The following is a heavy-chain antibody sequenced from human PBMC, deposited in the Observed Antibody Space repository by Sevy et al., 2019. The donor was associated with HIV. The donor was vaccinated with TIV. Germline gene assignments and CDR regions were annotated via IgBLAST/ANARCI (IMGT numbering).Heavy chain of an antibody. D-gene: IGHD3-22*01. CDR1: GGSISSYY. V-gene: IGHV4-59*01. CDR2: IYYSGST. Sequence: SETLSLTCTVSGGSISSYYWSWIRQPPGKGLEWIGYIYYSGSTNYNPSLKSPVPISVNTSKNQFSLKLSSVTAADTAGYYCARGQYYASSVYYYGGYYFDYWGQGTLVTVSS. CDR3: ARGQYYASSVYYYGGYYFDY. J-gene: IGHJ4*02.